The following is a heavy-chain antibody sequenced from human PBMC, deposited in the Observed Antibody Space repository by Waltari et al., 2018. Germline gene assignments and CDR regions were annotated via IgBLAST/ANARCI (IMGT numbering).Heavy chain of an antibody. V-gene: IGHV4-39*07. J-gene: IGHJ4*02. D-gene: IGHD3-3*01. CDR1: GDSIRSRSYY. CDR3: ARGGTYYDFWSGYKRGDY. Sequence: QLQLQESGPGLVEPSETLSLTCTVSGDSIRSRSYYWVWIRQPPGKGLEWIGSIYYSGSTYYNPSLKSRVTISVDTSKNQFSLKLSSVTAADTAVYYCARGGTYYDFWSGYKRGDYWGQGTLVTVSS. CDR2: IYYSGST.